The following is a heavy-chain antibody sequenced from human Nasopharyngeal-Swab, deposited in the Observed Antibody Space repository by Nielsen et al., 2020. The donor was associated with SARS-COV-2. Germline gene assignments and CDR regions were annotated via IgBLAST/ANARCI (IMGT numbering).Heavy chain of an antibody. V-gene: IGHV3-7*01. CDR2: VKQDGTEK. Sequence: GGSLRLSCEAYGFTFSPKWMTWVRQAPGKGLEWVANVKQDGTEKYFVDSVKGRFTISRDNAKNSMYLHMNSLRAEDTAVYYCARDEILDYWGQGTLVTVSS. CDR3: ARDEILDY. D-gene: IGHD2/OR15-2a*01. J-gene: IGHJ4*02. CDR1: GFTFSPKW.